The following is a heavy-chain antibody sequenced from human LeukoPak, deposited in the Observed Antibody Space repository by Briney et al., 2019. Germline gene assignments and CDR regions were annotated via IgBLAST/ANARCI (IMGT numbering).Heavy chain of an antibody. J-gene: IGHJ4*02. V-gene: IGHV3-30*18. Sequence: PGGSLRLSCAASGFTFSSYGMHRVRQAPGKGLEWVAVISYDGSNKYYTDSVKGRFTISRDNSKNTLYLQMNSLRAEDTAVYYCAKDRTAGYDGLVDYWGQGTLVTVSS. CDR3: AKDRTAGYDGLVDY. CDR2: ISYDGSNK. CDR1: GFTFSSYG. D-gene: IGHD5-12*01.